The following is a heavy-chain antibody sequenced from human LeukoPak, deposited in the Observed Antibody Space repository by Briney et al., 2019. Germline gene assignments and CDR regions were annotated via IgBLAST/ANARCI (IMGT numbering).Heavy chain of an antibody. CDR3: ARGVAAPWRSWFDP. CDR2: INPNSGGT. J-gene: IGHJ5*02. D-gene: IGHD6-13*01. CDR1: GYTFTGYY. Sequence: GASVKVSCKASGYTFTGYYMYWVRQAPGQGLEWMGWINPNSGGTNYAQKFQGRVTMTRDTSISTAYMELSRLRSDDTAVYYCARGVAAPWRSWFDPWGQGTLVTVSS. V-gene: IGHV1-2*02.